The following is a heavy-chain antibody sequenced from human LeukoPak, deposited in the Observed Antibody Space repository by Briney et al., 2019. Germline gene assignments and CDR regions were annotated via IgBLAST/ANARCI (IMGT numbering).Heavy chain of an antibody. Sequence: ASVKVSCTASGYTFTSYGISWVRQAPGQGLEWMGWISAYNGNTNYAQKLQGRVTMTTDTSTSTAYMELRSLRSDDTAVYYCAREGAGITAANWFDPWGQGTLVTVSS. V-gene: IGHV1-18*01. J-gene: IGHJ5*02. CDR3: AREGAGITAANWFDP. D-gene: IGHD6-13*01. CDR2: ISAYNGNT. CDR1: GYTFTSYG.